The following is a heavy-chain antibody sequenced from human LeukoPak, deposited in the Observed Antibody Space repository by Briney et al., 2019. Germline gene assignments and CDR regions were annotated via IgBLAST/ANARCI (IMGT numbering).Heavy chain of an antibody. V-gene: IGHV4-30-4*01. D-gene: IGHD2-21*02. CDR1: GGSISSGDYS. Sequence: PSETLSLTCTVSGGSISSGDYSRSWIRQPPGKGLEWIGYIYYSGSTYYNPSLKSRVTISVDTSKNQFSLKLSSVTAADTAVYYCARGRAVTAVDYWGQGTLVTVSS. J-gene: IGHJ4*02. CDR3: ARGRAVTAVDY. CDR2: IYYSGST.